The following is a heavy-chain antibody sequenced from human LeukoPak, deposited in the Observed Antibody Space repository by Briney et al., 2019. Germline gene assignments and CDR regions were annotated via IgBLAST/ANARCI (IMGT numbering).Heavy chain of an antibody. Sequence: ASVKVSCRASGYTFTGYYMNWVQQAPGQGLEWMGWINPNSGGTNYAQKFQGRVTMTRDTSISTAYMELSRLRSDDTAVYYCARAGERCSSTSCYYHYYYMDVWGKGTTVTVSS. V-gene: IGHV1-2*02. CDR1: GYTFTGYY. D-gene: IGHD2-2*01. CDR3: ARAGERCSSTSCYYHYYYMDV. CDR2: INPNSGGT. J-gene: IGHJ6*03.